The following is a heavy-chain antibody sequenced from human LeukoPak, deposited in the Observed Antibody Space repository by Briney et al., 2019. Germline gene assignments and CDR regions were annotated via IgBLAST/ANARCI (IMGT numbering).Heavy chain of an antibody. V-gene: IGHV3-33*06. CDR3: AKVVSFELCFDY. CDR2: IWFDGSNE. CDR1: GFIFSNYG. Sequence: GRSLRLSCAASGFIFSNYGMHWVRHAPGKGLEWVAVIWFDGSNEDYADSVKGRFTISRDNSKNTLFLQMNSLRAEDTAVYYCAKVVSFELCFDYWGQGTLVTVFS. D-gene: IGHD1-1*01. J-gene: IGHJ4*02.